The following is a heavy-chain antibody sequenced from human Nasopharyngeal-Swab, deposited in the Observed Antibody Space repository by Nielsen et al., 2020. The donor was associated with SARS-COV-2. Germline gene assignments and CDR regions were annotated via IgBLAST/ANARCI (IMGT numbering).Heavy chain of an antibody. CDR3: ARDPGAPHFYGMDL. CDR2: IHAANI. J-gene: IGHJ6*02. V-gene: IGHV3-53*01. Sequence: GGSLRLSCTASGFSVSNNDMNWVRLAPGKGLEWVAVIHAANINSADSVKGRFTVSRDSSQNTIHLQMDSLRVEDTAVYYCARDPGAPHFYGMDLWGQGTTVTVSS. D-gene: IGHD1-26*01. CDR1: GFSVSNND.